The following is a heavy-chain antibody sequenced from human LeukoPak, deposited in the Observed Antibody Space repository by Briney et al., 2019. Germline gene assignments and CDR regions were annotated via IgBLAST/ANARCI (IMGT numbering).Heavy chain of an antibody. V-gene: IGHV4-34*01. J-gene: IGHJ4*02. D-gene: IGHD3-3*01. Sequence: GSLRLSCAASGFTFSSYSMNWVRQPPGKGLEWIGEINHSGSTNYNPSLKSRVTISVDTSKNQFSLKLSSVTAADTAVYYCARGWYYDFWSGYPVYFDYWGQGTLVTVSS. CDR3: ARGWYYDFWSGYPVYFDY. CDR1: GFTFSSYS. CDR2: INHSGST.